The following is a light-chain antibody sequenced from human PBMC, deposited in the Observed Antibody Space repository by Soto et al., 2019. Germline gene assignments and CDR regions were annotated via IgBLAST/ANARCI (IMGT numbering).Light chain of an antibody. J-gene: IGKJ1*01. CDR1: QGISSY. Sequence: DIQLTQSPSFLSASVGDRVTITCRASQGISSYLAWYQQKPGKAPTLLIYAASTLQSGVPSRFSGSGSGTEFTLTISSLQPEDFATYYCQQLNSYPRTSGQGTKV. CDR3: QQLNSYPRT. CDR2: AAS. V-gene: IGKV1-9*01.